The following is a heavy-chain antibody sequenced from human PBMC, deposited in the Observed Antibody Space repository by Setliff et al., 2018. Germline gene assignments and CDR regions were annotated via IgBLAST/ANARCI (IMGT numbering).Heavy chain of an antibody. V-gene: IGHV4-4*07. Sequence: SETLSLTCTVSGGSISSYYWSWIRQPAGKGLEWIGHIYIGGSANYNPSLKSRVTMSVDTSKNQFSLKLSSVTAAGTAVYYCAREQWLDPPGYYYMDVWAKGTTVTVSS. CDR2: IYIGGSA. CDR3: AREQWLDPPGYYYMDV. J-gene: IGHJ6*03. CDR1: GGSISSYY. D-gene: IGHD6-19*01.